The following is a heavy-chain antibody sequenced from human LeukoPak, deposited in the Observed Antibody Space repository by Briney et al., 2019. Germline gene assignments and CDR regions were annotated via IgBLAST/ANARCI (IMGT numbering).Heavy chain of an antibody. Sequence: ASVKVSCKVSGYTLTELSMHWVRQAPGKGLEWKGGFDPEDGETIYAQKFQGRVTMTEDTSTDTAYIELRSLRSEDTAVYYCATRGYSSSWYVYWGQGTLVTVSS. V-gene: IGHV1-24*01. CDR2: FDPEDGET. CDR3: ATRGYSSSWYVY. J-gene: IGHJ4*02. D-gene: IGHD6-13*01. CDR1: GYTLTELS.